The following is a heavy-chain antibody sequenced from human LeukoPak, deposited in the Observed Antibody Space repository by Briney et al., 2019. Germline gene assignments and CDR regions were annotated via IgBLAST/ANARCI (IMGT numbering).Heavy chain of an antibody. V-gene: IGHV1-58*01. J-gene: IGHJ4*02. Sequence: GASVKVSCKASGFTFTSSAVQWVRQARGQRLEWIGWIVVGSGNTNYAQKFQERATITRDMSTSTAYMELSSLRSEDTAVYYCAAFPDSGVVVITDGQTSYFFEYWGQGTLVTVSS. CDR1: GFTFTSSA. CDR2: IVVGSGNT. CDR3: AAFPDSGVVVITDGQTSYFFEY. D-gene: IGHD3-22*01.